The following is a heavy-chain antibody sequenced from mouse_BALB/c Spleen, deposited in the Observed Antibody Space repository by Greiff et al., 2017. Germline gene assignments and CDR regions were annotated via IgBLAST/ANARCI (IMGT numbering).Heavy chain of an antibody. CDR1: GFTFSSFG. V-gene: IGHV5-17*02. CDR3: ARSGYRYDRDYFDY. J-gene: IGHJ2*01. Sequence: EVQLVESGGGLVQPGGSRKLSCAASGFTFSSFGMHWVRQAPEKGLEWVAYLSSGSSTIYYADTVKGRFTISRDNPKNTLFLQRTRLRSEDTAMYYCARSGYRYDRDYFDYWGQGTTLTVSS. D-gene: IGHD2-14*01. CDR2: LSSGSSTI.